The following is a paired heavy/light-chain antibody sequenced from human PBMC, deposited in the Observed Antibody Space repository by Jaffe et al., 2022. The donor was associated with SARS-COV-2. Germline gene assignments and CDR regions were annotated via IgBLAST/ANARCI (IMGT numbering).Heavy chain of an antibody. D-gene: IGHD6-19*01. Sequence: QVQLVESGGDVVQPGRSLRLSCAASGFTFSRHGMQWVRQAPGKGLDWVAATSNDGSDKYYGDSVKGRFIISRDNSKNTLYLQMNSLRVEDTAVYYCAKLFSSGWSADYWGQGTLVTVSS. J-gene: IGHJ4*02. CDR2: TSNDGSDK. CDR1: GFTFSRHG. V-gene: IGHV3-33*05. CDR3: AKLFSSGWSADY.
Light chain of an antibody. CDR2: DVT. Sequence: QSALTQPRSVSGSPGQSVTISCTGTSSDVGGYDYVSWYQHHPGKAPQLIIYDVTERPSGVPDRFSGSKSDNTASLTISGLQAEDEADYHCCSYADGSVRFGEGTKLTVL. CDR1: SSDVGGYDY. V-gene: IGLV2-11*01. J-gene: IGLJ2*01. CDR3: CSYADGSVR.